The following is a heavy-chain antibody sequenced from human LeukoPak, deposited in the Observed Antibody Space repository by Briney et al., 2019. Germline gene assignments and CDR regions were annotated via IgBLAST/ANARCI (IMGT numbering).Heavy chain of an antibody. Sequence: ASVKVSCKASGYTFTSHGISWVRQAPGQGLEWMGWISAYNGNTNYAQKLQGRVIMTTDTSTSTAYMELRSLRSDDTAVYYCARLTYYDFWSGYSRAGSYYFDYWGQGTLVTVSS. CDR3: ARLTYYDFWSGYSRAGSYYFDY. CDR1: GYTFTSHG. V-gene: IGHV1-18*01. CDR2: ISAYNGNT. D-gene: IGHD3-3*01. J-gene: IGHJ4*02.